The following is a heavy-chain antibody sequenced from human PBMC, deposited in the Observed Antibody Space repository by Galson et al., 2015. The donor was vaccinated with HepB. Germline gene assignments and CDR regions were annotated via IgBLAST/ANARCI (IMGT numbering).Heavy chain of an antibody. J-gene: IGHJ6*02. Sequence: QSGAEVKKAGESLKISCKGSGYIFTTYWINWVRQMPGKGLEWMGRIDPSDFYTDYSPSFQGHVSISADKSVNTAFLYWSSLKASDTAIYYCARQSKIVVPASDQHDMDVWGQGTTVTVSS. D-gene: IGHD3-22*01. CDR3: ARQSKIVVPASDQHDMDV. CDR1: GYIFTTYW. V-gene: IGHV5-10-1*01. CDR2: IDPSDFYT.